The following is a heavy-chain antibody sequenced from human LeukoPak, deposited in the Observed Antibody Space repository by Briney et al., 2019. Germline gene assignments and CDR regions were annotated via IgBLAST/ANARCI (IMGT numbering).Heavy chain of an antibody. D-gene: IGHD6-19*01. CDR3: ASESVAGTRGFDY. CDR2: INPNSGGT. J-gene: IGHJ4*02. V-gene: IGHV1-2*02. CDR1: GYTFTYYY. Sequence: GASVEVSCKASGYTFTYYYMHWVRQAPGQGLEWMGWINPNSGGTNYAQKFQGSVTMTRDTSITTAYMELSRLTSDDTAVYYCASESVAGTRGFDYWGQGTLVTVSS.